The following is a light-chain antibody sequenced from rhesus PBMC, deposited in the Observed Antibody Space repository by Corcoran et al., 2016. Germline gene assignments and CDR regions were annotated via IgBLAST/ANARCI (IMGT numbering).Light chain of an antibody. CDR3: QKYNNSPFT. Sequence: QVILTQSPATLSLSPGERATLSCRASQSLSTFLAWYQKKPGQAPRLLTYGASTRATGIPDRVSGRGAGTEFTLTISSLETEDFAVYYCQKYNNSPFTVGPGTKLDIK. CDR2: GAS. V-gene: IGKV3-53*01. J-gene: IGKJ3*01. CDR1: QSLSTF.